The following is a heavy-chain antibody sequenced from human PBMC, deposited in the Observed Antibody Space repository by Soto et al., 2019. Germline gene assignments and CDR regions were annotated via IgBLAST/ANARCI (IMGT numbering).Heavy chain of an antibody. CDR2: IRCDGTNE. CDR1: KSVFTGYG. CDR3: SIYCSGGTALRRCLDY. D-gene: IGHD2-15*01. V-gene: IGHV3-33*01. J-gene: IGHJ4*02. Sequence: GCSLRLSCAASKSVFTGYGMHWVRQTPGKGLEWVAVIRCDGTNEHYADSVKGRFTISRDNSKNMSYLQMNSLRVEDTALYYSSIYCSGGTALRRCLDYWGQGTLVTVSS.